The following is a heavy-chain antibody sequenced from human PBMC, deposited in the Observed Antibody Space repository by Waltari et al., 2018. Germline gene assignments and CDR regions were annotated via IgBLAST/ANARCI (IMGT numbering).Heavy chain of an antibody. J-gene: IGHJ4*02. V-gene: IGHV3-74*03. CDR1: GFTFSTYW. D-gene: IGHD7-27*01. CDR3: VRDGPGDGLDY. CDR2: SERGESRT. Sequence: EVQLVESGGALVQPGGSLRLSCATSGFTFSTYWMHWVLQAPGKGLMWTAHSERGESRTTYAEAVKGRFTISRDNAKNTVYLQMNSLRDDNTAVYYCVRDGPGDGLDYWGQGTLVTVSS.